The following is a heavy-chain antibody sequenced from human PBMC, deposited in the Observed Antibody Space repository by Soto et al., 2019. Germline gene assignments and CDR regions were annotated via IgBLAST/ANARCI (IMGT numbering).Heavy chain of an antibody. CDR1: GYSFTKYW. CDR3: ARLMVVAATVDYYYALNV. J-gene: IGHJ6*02. Sequence: GESLKISCKASGYSFTKYWIGWVRQMPGKGLEWMGIIYPGDSDTRYRPSFQGQVTISADKSISTAYLQWNSLKASDSAMYYCARLMVVAATVDYYYALNVWGQGTTVTVSS. V-gene: IGHV5-51*01. CDR2: IYPGDSDT. D-gene: IGHD2-15*01.